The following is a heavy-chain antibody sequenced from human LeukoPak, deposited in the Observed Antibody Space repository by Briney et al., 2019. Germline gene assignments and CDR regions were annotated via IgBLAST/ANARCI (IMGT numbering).Heavy chain of an antibody. CDR3: TRKSGGSQRKMDDWFDP. D-gene: IGHD3-10*01. J-gene: IGHJ5*02. V-gene: IGHV3-30*04. Sequence: GGPLRLSCAASGFTFSSYAMHGVRQPPDKGLEYVAVISNDGTYKYYGASVKGRFTISRDNSKNTLYLQMDSLRSEDTAVYSCTRKSGGSQRKMDDWFDPWGQGTLVSVSS. CDR1: GFTFSSYA. CDR2: ISNDGTYK.